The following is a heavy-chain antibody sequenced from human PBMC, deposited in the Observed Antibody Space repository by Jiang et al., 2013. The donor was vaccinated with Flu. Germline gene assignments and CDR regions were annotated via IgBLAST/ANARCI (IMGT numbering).Heavy chain of an antibody. Sequence: SGSGLVKPSQTLSLTCTVSGGSISSGGYYWSWIRQHPGKGLEWIGYIYYSGSTYYNPSLKSRVTISVDTSKNQFSLKLSSVTAADTAVYYCARDPFPYCSGGSCYLSSRAFDIWGQGTMVTVSS. CDR2: IYYSGST. CDR1: GGSISSGGYY. CDR3: ARDPFPYCSGGSCYLSSRAFDI. D-gene: IGHD2-15*01. J-gene: IGHJ3*02. V-gene: IGHV4-31*03.